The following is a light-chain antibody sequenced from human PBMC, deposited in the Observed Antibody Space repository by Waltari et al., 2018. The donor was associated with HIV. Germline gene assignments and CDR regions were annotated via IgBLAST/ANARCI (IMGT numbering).Light chain of an antibody. CDR2: DVN. CDR3: KSYAGSNNPYV. V-gene: IGLV2-8*01. Sequence: QSVLTQPPSASGSPGQSVTISCTGTTSDVGGYRYVSWYQHHPGKAPQLIIYDVNKRPSGVPDRFSGSKSGNTASLTVSGLQADDEADYYCKSYAGSNNPYVFGTGTKVTV. CDR1: TSDVGGYRY. J-gene: IGLJ1*01.